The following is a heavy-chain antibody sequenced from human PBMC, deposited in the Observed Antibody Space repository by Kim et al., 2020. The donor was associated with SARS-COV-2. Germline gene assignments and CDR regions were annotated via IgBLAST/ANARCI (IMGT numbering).Heavy chain of an antibody. D-gene: IGHD2-21*02. V-gene: IGHV1-24*01. Sequence: YAQKLQGRGTMTEDTSTDTVYMELSSLRSDDTAVYFCAAEGTPVVTYAFQTWGQGTLVTVSS. CDR3: AAEGTPVVTYAFQT. J-gene: IGHJ3*02.